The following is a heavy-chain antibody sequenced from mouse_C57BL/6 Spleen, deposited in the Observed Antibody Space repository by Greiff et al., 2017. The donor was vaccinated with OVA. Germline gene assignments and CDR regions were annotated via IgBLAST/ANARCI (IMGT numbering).Heavy chain of an antibody. Sequence: VQLQQPGAELVRPGSSVKLSCKASGYTFTSYWMHWVKQRPIQGLEWIGNIDPSDRETHYTQQFQDKATLTVDKSSSTAYMQLSSLTSEDSTVEDCAISKPGSSHFDYWGQGTTLTVSS. CDR2: IDPSDRET. D-gene: IGHD1-1*01. CDR3: AISKPGSSHFDY. CDR1: GYTFTSYW. J-gene: IGHJ2*01. V-gene: IGHV1-52*01.